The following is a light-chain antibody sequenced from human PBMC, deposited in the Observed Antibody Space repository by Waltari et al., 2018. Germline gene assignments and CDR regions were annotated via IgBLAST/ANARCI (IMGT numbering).Light chain of an antibody. V-gene: IGLV2-14*01. Sequence: QSALTQPASVSGSPGQSITISCTGTSSDGGNYNYVSWYQQHPGKAPKLMIHEVNNRPSGVSNRFSGSKSGDTASLTISGLQGEDEADYYCSSYSSISFLVFGSGTTVTVL. CDR2: EVN. CDR3: SSYSSISFLV. CDR1: SSDGGNYNY. J-gene: IGLJ1*01.